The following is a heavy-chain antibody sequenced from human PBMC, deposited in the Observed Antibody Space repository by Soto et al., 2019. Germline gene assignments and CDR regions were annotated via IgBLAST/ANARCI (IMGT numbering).Heavy chain of an antibody. CDR3: AKVRGYASGWRYFDY. J-gene: IGHJ4*02. D-gene: IGHD5-12*01. V-gene: IGHV4-59*01. CDR1: GGSISGYY. Sequence: SLTCNVSGGSISGYYWSWIRQAPGKGLQWIGYIFHTGSTSYNPSLRSRVTISVDTSKNQFSLNMNSVTAADTAVYYCAKVRGYASGWRYFDYWGQGTLVTVSS. CDR2: IFHTGST.